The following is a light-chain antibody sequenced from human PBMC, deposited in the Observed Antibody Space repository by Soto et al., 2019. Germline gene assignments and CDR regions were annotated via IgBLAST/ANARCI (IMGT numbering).Light chain of an antibody. J-gene: IGKJ1*01. CDR3: QQTYTAPWT. CDR1: QTIRTY. CDR2: AAS. Sequence: DIQMTQSPSSLSASIGDRVTITCRASQTIRTYLNWYQQKPGKAPKLLIYAASSLQSGVPSRFSGSGSGTDLTLTISSLQAEDFATYYCQQTYTAPWTFGQGTKVEIK. V-gene: IGKV1-39*01.